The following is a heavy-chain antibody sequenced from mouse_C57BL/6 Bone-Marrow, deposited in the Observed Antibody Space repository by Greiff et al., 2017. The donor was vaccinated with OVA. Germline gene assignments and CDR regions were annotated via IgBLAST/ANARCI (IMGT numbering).Heavy chain of an antibody. J-gene: IGHJ2*01. CDR1: GYAFSSSW. Sequence: VMLVESGPELVKPGASVKISCKASGYAFSSSWMNWVKQRPGKGLEWIGRIYPGDGDTNYNGKFKGKATLTPDKSSSTAYMQLSSLTSEDSAVYFCARHEDGYYASYFDYWGQGTTLTVSS. CDR2: IYPGDGDT. CDR3: ARHEDGYYASYFDY. V-gene: IGHV1-82*01. D-gene: IGHD2-3*01.